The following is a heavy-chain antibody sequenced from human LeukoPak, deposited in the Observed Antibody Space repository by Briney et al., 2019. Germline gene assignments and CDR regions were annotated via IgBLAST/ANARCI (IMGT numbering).Heavy chain of an antibody. V-gene: IGHV4-59*01. Sequence: TSETLSLTCTVSGGSISSYYWSWIRQPPGKRLEWIGYIYYIGSTNYNPSLKSRVAVSVDTSKNYFSLKLSSVTAADTAVYYCARGRDGYNLDYWGQGTLVTVSS. CDR3: ARGRDGYNLDY. D-gene: IGHD5-24*01. J-gene: IGHJ4*02. CDR2: IYYIGST. CDR1: GGSISSYY.